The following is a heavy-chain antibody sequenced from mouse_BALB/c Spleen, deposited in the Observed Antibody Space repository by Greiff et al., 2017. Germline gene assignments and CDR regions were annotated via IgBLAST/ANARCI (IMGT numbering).Heavy chain of an antibody. Sequence: EVQLQESGPELVKPGASVKMSCKASGYTFTSYVMHWVKQKPGQGLEWIGYINPYNDGTKYNEKFKGKATLTSDTSSSTAYMELSSLTSEDSAVYYCARGGYRYDGDDVWGEGTTVTVSS. V-gene: IGHV1-14*01. CDR3: ARGGYRYDGDDV. D-gene: IGHD2-14*01. CDR2: INPYNDGT. J-gene: IGHJ1*01. CDR1: GYTFTSYV.